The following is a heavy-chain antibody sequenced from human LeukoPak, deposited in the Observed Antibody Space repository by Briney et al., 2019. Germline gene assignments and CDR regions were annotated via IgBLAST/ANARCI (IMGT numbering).Heavy chain of an antibody. CDR2: IIPIFGTA. Sequence: SVKVSCKASGGTFSSYAISWVRQAPGQGLEWMGGIIPIFGTANYAQKFQGRVTITTDESTSTAYMELSSLRSEDTAVYYCARDPNRSIAARPDGGDAFDIWGQGTMVTVSS. D-gene: IGHD6-6*01. J-gene: IGHJ3*02. CDR1: GGTFSSYA. CDR3: ARDPNRSIAARPDGGDAFDI. V-gene: IGHV1-69*05.